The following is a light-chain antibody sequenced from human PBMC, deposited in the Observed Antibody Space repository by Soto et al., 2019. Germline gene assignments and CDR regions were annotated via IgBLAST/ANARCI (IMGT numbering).Light chain of an antibody. CDR1: QSVSGY. J-gene: IGKJ4*01. V-gene: IGKV3-20*01. Sequence: EIVMTQSPGTVSVFPGETVTLSCRASQSVSGYLDWFHQKPGQAPRLLIFGASGRATGIPERFSGSGSGTDFSLNISRLEPEDSAVYYCQQYGSSLLTFGGGTKVNI. CDR2: GAS. CDR3: QQYGSSLLT.